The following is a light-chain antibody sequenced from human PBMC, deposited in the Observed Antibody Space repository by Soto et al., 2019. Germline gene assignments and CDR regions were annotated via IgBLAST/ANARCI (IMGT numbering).Light chain of an antibody. J-gene: IGKJ4*01. Sequence: EIVLTQSPGTLSLSPGERATLSCRASQSVSSSYLAWYQQKPGQAPRLLIYGASSGATGIPDRFSGSGSGTDFTLIISRLGPEDFAVYSCQQFGSSPLTFGGGTKVDIK. CDR3: QQFGSSPLT. CDR1: QSVSSSY. V-gene: IGKV3-20*01. CDR2: GAS.